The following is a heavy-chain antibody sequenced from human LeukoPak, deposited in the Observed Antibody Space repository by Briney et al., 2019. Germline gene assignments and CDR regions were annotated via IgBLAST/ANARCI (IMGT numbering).Heavy chain of an antibody. CDR3: AKVSGSVAGTSLDY. V-gene: IGHV3-33*06. D-gene: IGHD6-19*01. J-gene: IGHJ4*02. CDR2: IWYDGSNK. Sequence: GGSLRLSCAASGFTFSSYGMHWVRQAPGKGLETGAVIWYDGSNKYYADSVKGRFTISRDNSKNTLYLQMNILRAEDTAVYYCAKVSGSVAGTSLDYWGQGTLVTVSS. CDR1: GFTFSSYG.